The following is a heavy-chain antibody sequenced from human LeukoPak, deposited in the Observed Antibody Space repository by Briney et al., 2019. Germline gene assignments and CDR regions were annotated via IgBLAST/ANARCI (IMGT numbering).Heavy chain of an antibody. CDR1: GVSISTSTHY. CDR2: MFYRGST. V-gene: IGHV4-39*01. J-gene: IGHJ4*02. D-gene: IGHD2-15*01. CDR3: VRQGGWGGAASLIEF. Sequence: SETLSLTCTASGVSISTSTHYWAWIRQPPGKGLEWIGSMFYRGSTYYNASLKSRVTLSVDTSRNQFSLKLSSVTPSDTAMYYCVRQGGWGGAASLIEFWGQGTLVTVSS.